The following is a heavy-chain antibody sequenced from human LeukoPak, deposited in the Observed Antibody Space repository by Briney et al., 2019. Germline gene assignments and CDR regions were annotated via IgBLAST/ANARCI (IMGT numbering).Heavy chain of an antibody. CDR2: INPNSGGT. J-gene: IGHJ4*02. V-gene: IGHV1-2*02. D-gene: IGHD3-22*01. Sequence: ASVKVSCKASGYTFTGYYMHWVRQAPGQGLEWMGWINPNSGGTNYAQKFQGRVTMTRDTSISTAYMELSRLRSDDTAVYYCARDDLGVNYDSSGYPDYWGQGTLVTVSS. CDR1: GYTFTGYY. CDR3: ARDDLGVNYDSSGYPDY.